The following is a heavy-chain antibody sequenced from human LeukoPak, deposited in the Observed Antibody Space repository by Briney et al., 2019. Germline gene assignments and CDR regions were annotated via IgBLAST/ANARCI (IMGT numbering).Heavy chain of an antibody. CDR2: IWYDGSNK. Sequence: GGPLRLSCAASGFTFSSYGMHWVRQAPGKGLEWVAVIWYDGSNKYYADSVKGRFTISRDNSKNTLYLQMNSLRAEDTAVYYCATTEGGSSWDFDYWGQGTLVTVSS. V-gene: IGHV3-33*01. CDR1: GFTFSSYG. J-gene: IGHJ4*02. CDR3: ATTEGGSSWDFDY. D-gene: IGHD6-13*01.